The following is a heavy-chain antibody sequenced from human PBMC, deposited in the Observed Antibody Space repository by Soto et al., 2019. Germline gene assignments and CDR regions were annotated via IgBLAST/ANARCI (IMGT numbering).Heavy chain of an antibody. V-gene: IGHV3-9*01. Sequence: SLRLSCAASGFTCDDYAMHWVRQVPGKGLERVSGINWNSGSIGYGDSVKGRFAISRDNAKNSLHLQMNSLSAEDTAFYYCVKDESINWYSGHFRHWGQGTLVPVSP. CDR3: VKDESINWYSGHFRH. CDR1: GFTCDDYA. CDR2: INWNSGSI. D-gene: IGHD6-13*01. J-gene: IGHJ1*01.